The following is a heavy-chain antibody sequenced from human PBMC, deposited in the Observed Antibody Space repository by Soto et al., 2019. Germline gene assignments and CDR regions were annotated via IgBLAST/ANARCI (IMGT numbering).Heavy chain of an antibody. D-gene: IGHD6-19*01. CDR2: MNPNSGNT. CDR1: GYTFNRHD. J-gene: IGHJ3*02. CDR3: AREGLYGSIQDNTFDI. Sequence: QVQLVQSGAEVKRSGASVRISCKASGYTFNRHDINWVRQATGQGPDWIGSMNPNSGNTGYAQKFQGRVTMTRDSSITTAYMDLSSLTSEDTAIYYCAREGLYGSIQDNTFDIWGQGTMVSVSS. V-gene: IGHV1-8*01.